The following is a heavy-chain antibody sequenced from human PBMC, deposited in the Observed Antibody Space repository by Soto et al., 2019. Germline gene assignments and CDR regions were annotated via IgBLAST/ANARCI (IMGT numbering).Heavy chain of an antibody. V-gene: IGHV3-30*03. CDR1: GFTFSDYA. D-gene: IGHD3-3*01. CDR2: ISYEGSDK. Sequence: PGRSLRLSCAASGFTFSDYAMHWVRQAPGKGLEWVAVISYEGSDKYYADSVKGRFTISRDNSKNTLYLHMNNLRADDTALYYCARDYDFWSGPDYWGQGTLVTVSS. CDR3: ARDYDFWSGPDY. J-gene: IGHJ4*02.